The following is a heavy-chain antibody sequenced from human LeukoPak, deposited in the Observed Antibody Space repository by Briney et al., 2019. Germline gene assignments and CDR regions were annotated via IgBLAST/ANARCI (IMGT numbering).Heavy chain of an antibody. Sequence: GGSLRLSCAASGFAFRSSVMSWVRQAPGKGLEWVSTVTASGSSTFYADSVEGRFTISRDNSKSTLYLQMNSLRSEDTALYYCAKRLSYYFDAWGQGIRDTVSS. D-gene: IGHD2/OR15-2a*01. CDR3: AKRLSYYFDA. CDR2: VTASGSST. J-gene: IGHJ5*02. V-gene: IGHV3-23*01. CDR1: GFAFRSSV.